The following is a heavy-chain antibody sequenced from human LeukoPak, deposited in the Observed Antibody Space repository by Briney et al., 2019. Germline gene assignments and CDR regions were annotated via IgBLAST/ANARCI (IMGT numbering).Heavy chain of an antibody. CDR1: GCSISSYY. CDR3: ARHTCSGGSCYSVDWFDP. D-gene: IGHD2-15*01. Sequence: PSETLSLTCTVSGCSISSYYWSWIRQPAGKGLQWIGRLYTSGSTNYNPSLKSRVTISVDKSKNQFSLKLSSVTAADTAVYYCARHTCSGGSCYSVDWFDPWGQGTLVTVSS. J-gene: IGHJ5*02. CDR2: LYTSGST. V-gene: IGHV4-4*07.